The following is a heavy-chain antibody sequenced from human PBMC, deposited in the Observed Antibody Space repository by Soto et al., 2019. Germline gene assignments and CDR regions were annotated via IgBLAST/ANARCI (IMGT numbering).Heavy chain of an antibody. J-gene: IGHJ6*02. CDR2: IKSKTDGGTT. D-gene: IGHD3-3*01. V-gene: IGHV3-15*01. CDR1: GFTFSNAW. Sequence: GGSQRLSCAASGFTFSNAWMSWVRQAPGKGLEWVGRIKSKTDGGTTDYAAPVKGRFTISRDDSKNTLYLQMNSLKTEDTAVYYCTTDHNDFWSGYPPYYYYGMDVWGQGTTVTVSS. CDR3: TTDHNDFWSGYPPYYYYGMDV.